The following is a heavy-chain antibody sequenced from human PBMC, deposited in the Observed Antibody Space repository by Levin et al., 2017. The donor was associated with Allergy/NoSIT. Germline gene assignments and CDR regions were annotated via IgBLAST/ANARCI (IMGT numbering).Heavy chain of an antibody. CDR3: ARLVYDSSGYYAFYFDY. V-gene: IGHV4-30-4*01. CDR2: IYYSGST. D-gene: IGHD3-22*01. Sequence: SQTLSLTCTVSGGSISSGDYYWSWIRQPPGKGLEWIGYIYYSGSTYYNPSLKSRVTISVDTSKNQFSLKLSSVTAADTAVYYCARLVYDSSGYYAFYFDYWGQGTLVTVSS. J-gene: IGHJ4*02. CDR1: GGSISSGDYY.